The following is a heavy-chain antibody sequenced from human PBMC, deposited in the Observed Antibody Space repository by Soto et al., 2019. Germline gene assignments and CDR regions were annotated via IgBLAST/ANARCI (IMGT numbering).Heavy chain of an antibody. J-gene: IGHJ3*02. CDR1: GGSFSGYY. CDR2: INHSGST. V-gene: IGHV4-34*01. Sequence: ETLFLTCAVYGGSFSGYYWSWIRQPPGKGLEWIGEINHSGSTNYNPSLKSRVTISVDTSKNQFSLKLSSVTAADTAVYYCARARNRRVFDIWGKGTRVTVS. CDR3: ARARNRRVFDI. D-gene: IGHD3-16*02.